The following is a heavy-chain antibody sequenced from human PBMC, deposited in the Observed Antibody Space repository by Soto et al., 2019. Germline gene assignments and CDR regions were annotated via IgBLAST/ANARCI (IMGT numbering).Heavy chain of an antibody. J-gene: IGHJ5*02. Sequence: SETLSLTCAVSGGSISSGGYSWNWIRQPPGKGLEWIGYIYHSGSTLYNPSLKSRVTISVDKSKNQFSLRLRSVTAADTAVYYCATLPPRIVVSLLPIPTWGQGILVTVSS. D-gene: IGHD2-21*01. CDR3: ATLPPRIVVSLLPIPT. CDR1: GGSISSGGYS. V-gene: IGHV4-30-2*01. CDR2: IYHSGST.